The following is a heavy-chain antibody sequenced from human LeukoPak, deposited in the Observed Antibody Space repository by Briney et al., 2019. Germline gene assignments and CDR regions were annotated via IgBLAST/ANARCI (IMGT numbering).Heavy chain of an antibody. J-gene: IGHJ4*02. V-gene: IGHV4-39*07. CDR3: ARDPGGIAVAGGLDY. D-gene: IGHD6-19*01. CDR2: IYYSGST. CDR1: GGSICSSSYY. Sequence: SETLSLTCTVSGGSICSSSYYWGWIRQPPGKGLEWIGSIYYSGSTYYNPSLKSRVTISVDTSKNQFSLKLSSVTAADTAVYYCARDPGGIAVAGGLDYWGQGTLVTVSS.